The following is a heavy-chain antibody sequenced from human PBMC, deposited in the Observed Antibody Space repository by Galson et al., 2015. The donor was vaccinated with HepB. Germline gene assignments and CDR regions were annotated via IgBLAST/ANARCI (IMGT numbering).Heavy chain of an antibody. V-gene: IGHV3-11*06. D-gene: IGHD6-6*01. J-gene: IGHJ6*02. CDR3: AREIYSSSPDVGYGMDV. Sequence: SLRLSCAASGFTFSDYYMSWIRQAPGKGLEWVSYISSSSSYTNYADSVKGRFTISRDNAKNSLYLQMNSLRAEDTAVYYCAREIYSSSPDVGYGMDVWGQGTTVTVSS. CDR2: ISSSSSYT. CDR1: GFTFSDYY.